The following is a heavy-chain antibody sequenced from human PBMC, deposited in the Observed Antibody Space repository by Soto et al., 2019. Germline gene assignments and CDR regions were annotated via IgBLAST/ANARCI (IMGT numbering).Heavy chain of an antibody. CDR2: ISFEGSKK. V-gene: IGHV3-30*18. CDR3: AKGGSSSARYFDT. J-gene: IGHJ5*02. CDR1: GFTFSGYG. D-gene: IGHD6-6*01. Sequence: QVRLVESGGGVVQPGRSLRLSCAASGFTFSGYGMHWVRQAPGKGLEWVAVISFEGSKKYYANSVEGRFTISRDNSKNTLFLQMNSLRAEDTAVYYCAKGGSSSARYFDTWGQGTLVTVSS.